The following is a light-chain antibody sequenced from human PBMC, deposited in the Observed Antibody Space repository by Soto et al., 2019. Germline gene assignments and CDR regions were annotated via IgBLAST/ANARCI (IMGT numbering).Light chain of an antibody. CDR2: HAS. CDR1: QSSSSW. Sequence: DLQMTQSPPTLSASVGARVSITCRASQSSSSWLAWYEQKPGEAPKLMIHHASTFHIGVPSRFSGAGSGTELALTSSSLQPSDFATYFCQQYSTSPYSFGQGTKLDIK. CDR3: QQYSTSPYS. V-gene: IGKV1-5*03. J-gene: IGKJ2*01.